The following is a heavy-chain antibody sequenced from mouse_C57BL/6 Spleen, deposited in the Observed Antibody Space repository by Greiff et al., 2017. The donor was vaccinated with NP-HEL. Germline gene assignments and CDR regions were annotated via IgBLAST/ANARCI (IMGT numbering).Heavy chain of an antibody. CDR2: IYPGSGST. CDR3: ARESNGINYYAMDY. V-gene: IGHV1-55*01. Sequence: QVQLQQSGAELVKPGASVKMSCKASGYTFTSYWITWVKQRPGQGLEWIGDIYPGSGSTNYNEKFKSKATLTVDTSSSTAYMQLSSLTSEDSAVYYCARESNGINYYAMDYWGQGTSVTVSS. CDR1: GYTFTSYW. D-gene: IGHD2-5*01. J-gene: IGHJ4*01.